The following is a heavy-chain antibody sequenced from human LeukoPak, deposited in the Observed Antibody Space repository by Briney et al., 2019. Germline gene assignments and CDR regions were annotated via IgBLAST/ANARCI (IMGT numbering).Heavy chain of an antibody. J-gene: IGHJ3*01. Sequence: GGSLRLSCVGSGFMFSRFGLIWVRQAPGKGLEWVSGIHGNGETTYYGDSVKGRFTISRDNSKSTLYLQMNSLRVEDTAEYFCGRDPNGDYVGAFEFWGQGTKVAVSS. CDR2: IHGNGETT. CDR3: GRDPNGDYVGAFEF. CDR1: GFMFSRFG. D-gene: IGHD3-16*01. V-gene: IGHV3-23*01.